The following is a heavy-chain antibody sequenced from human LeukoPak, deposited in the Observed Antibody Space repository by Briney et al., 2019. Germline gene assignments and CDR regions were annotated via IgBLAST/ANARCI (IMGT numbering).Heavy chain of an antibody. J-gene: IGHJ4*02. D-gene: IGHD3-9*01. CDR1: GGSFSGYY. V-gene: IGHV4-34*01. Sequence: SESLSLTCAVYGGSFSGYYWSWIRQPPGKGLEWIGEINPSGSTTYNPSLKSRVTISVETSKNQCSLKLSSVTAVCTAVYYCASRGRPVRESHWGQGTLVTVSS. CDR2: INPSGST. CDR3: ASRGRPVRESH.